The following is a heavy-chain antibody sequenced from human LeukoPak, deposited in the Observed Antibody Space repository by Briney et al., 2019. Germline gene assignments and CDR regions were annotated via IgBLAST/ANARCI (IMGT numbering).Heavy chain of an antibody. Sequence: ASVKVSCKASGYTFTDYYIHWFRQAPGQGLEWMGWISAYNGNTNYAQKLQGRVTMTTDTSTSTAYMELRSLRSDDTAVYYCARAAIVVVVAATQNNWFDPWGQGTLVTVSS. V-gene: IGHV1-18*04. CDR2: ISAYNGNT. CDR1: GYTFTDYY. D-gene: IGHD2-15*01. J-gene: IGHJ5*02. CDR3: ARAAIVVVVAATQNNWFDP.